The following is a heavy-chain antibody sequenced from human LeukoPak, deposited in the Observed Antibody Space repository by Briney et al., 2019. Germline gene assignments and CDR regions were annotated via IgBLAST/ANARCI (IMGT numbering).Heavy chain of an antibody. Sequence: GEPLKISCQGPGYSFTSYWFGWVRQLPGQGLGWMGIINPRDSDTKYSPAFQDQVTISADKSVSTAYLQWSSLKASDTAMYYCARRSGYYFDYDYWGQGTLVTVSS. CDR2: INPRDSDT. CDR1: GYSFTSYW. V-gene: IGHV5-51*01. J-gene: IGHJ4*02. CDR3: ARRSGYYFDYDY. D-gene: IGHD3-22*01.